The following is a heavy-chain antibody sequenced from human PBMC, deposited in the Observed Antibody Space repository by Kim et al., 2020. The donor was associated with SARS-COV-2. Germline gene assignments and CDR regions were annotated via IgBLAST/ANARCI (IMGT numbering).Heavy chain of an antibody. Sequence: GGSLRLSCEVSGFTFIDYTMSWIRRAPGKGLEWVSYISSGGDTMDYADSVRGRFTISRDYAKNSLYLQMSSLRAEDTAVYYCVRGNSWQLLFDSDYYFDFWRQGALVFVSS. V-gene: IGHV3-11*01. D-gene: IGHD3-10*01. J-gene: IGHJ4*02. CDR2: ISSGGDTM. CDR3: VRGNSWQLLFDSDYYFDF. CDR1: GFTFIDYT.